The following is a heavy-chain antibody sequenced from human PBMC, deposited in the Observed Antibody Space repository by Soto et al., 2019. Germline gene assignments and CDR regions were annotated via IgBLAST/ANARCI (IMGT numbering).Heavy chain of an antibody. Sequence: QVQLVQSGAEVKKPGASVKVSCKASGYTFTSYDINWVRQATGQGLEWMGWMNPNSGNTGYAQKFQGGVTMTRNTSISTAYMELSSLRSEDTAVYYWARELNTVTTWFDPWGQGTLVTVSS. CDR3: ARELNTVTTWFDP. J-gene: IGHJ5*02. CDR1: GYTFTSYD. CDR2: MNPNSGNT. D-gene: IGHD4-17*01. V-gene: IGHV1-8*01.